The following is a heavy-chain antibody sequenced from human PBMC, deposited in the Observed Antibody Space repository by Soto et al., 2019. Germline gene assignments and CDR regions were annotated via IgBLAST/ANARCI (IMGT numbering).Heavy chain of an antibody. J-gene: IGHJ3*01. Sequence: DVQVVESGGGLIQPGGSLRLSCAASGFIVNGKKYLTWVRQAPGKGLEWLSAVYSADGTFYADSVKGRFTVSLDSVKNTVYFQMNSLRSEDTGVYYGATWRLRENAFDVWGPGTRVTVSA. CDR2: VYSADGT. CDR3: ATWRLRENAFDV. V-gene: IGHV3-53*01. D-gene: IGHD4-17*01. CDR1: GFIVNGKKY.